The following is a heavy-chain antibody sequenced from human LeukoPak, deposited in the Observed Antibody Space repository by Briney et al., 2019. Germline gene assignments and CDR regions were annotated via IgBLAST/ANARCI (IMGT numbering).Heavy chain of an antibody. D-gene: IGHD3-10*01. CDR3: AKDGNYGSGSRMDV. CDR2: TRADGSNK. V-gene: IGHV3-30*02. Sequence: GGSLRLSCAASGFTFSSYGMHWVRQAPGKGLEWVAFTRADGSNKYYADSVKGRFTISRDNYKNTLYMQMNSLRVEDTAVYYCAKDGNYGSGSRMDVWGKGTTVTVSS. CDR1: GFTFSSYG. J-gene: IGHJ6*04.